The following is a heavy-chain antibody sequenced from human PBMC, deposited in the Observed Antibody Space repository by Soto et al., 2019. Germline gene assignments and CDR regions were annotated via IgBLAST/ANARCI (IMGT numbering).Heavy chain of an antibody. CDR3: VVAAQPYYFDY. CDR2: ISAYNGNT. Sequence: ASVKVCCKASGYAFTSYGISLVRQAPGQGLEWMGWISAYNGNTNYAQKLQGRVTMTTDTSTSTAYMELRSLRSDDTAVYYCVVAAQPYYFDYWGQGTLVTVSS. V-gene: IGHV1-18*01. J-gene: IGHJ4*02. D-gene: IGHD2-15*01. CDR1: GYAFTSYG.